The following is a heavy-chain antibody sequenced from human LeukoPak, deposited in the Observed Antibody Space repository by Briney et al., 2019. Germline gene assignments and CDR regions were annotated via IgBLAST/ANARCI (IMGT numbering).Heavy chain of an antibody. CDR2: ISTSSSSI. D-gene: IGHD3-10*01. CDR1: GFTFSNYN. J-gene: IGHJ4*02. V-gene: IGHV3-48*04. CDR3: ARGYYGSGSFYPFDY. Sequence: GGSLRLSCAASGFTFSNYNINWVRQAPGKGLEWVSHISTSSSSIYYADSVKGRFTISRDNAKNSLYLQMNSLSAEDTAVSYCARGYYGSGSFYPFDYWGQGTLVTVSS.